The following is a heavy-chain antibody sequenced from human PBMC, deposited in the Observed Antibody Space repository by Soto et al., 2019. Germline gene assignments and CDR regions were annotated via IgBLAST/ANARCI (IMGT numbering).Heavy chain of an antibody. V-gene: IGHV4-34*01. CDR3: ARGRFSQLLRYYAY. Sequence: SETLSLTCAVYGGSFSGYYWSWIRQPPGKGLEWIGEINHSGSTNYNPSLKSRVTISVDTSKNQFSLKLSSVTAADTAVYYCARGRFSQLLRYYAYWGQGTLVTVSS. D-gene: IGHD3-16*01. CDR2: INHSGST. CDR1: GGSFSGYY. J-gene: IGHJ4*02.